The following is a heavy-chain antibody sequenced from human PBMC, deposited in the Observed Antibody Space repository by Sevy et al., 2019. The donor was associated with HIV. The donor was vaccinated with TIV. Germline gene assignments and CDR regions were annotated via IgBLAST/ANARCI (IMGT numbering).Heavy chain of an antibody. CDR3: VRDGGTVTTPGYFDY. J-gene: IGHJ4*02. D-gene: IGHD4-17*01. CDR1: GGSISSGAYS. CDR2: IFHTGST. Sequence: SETLSLTCTVSGGSISSGAYSWNWIRQPPGKGLEWIGYIFHTGSTYYNPSLKSRVTVSVDRSKNQFSLKMTSVTAADTAVYYCVRDGGTVTTPGYFDYWCQGTLVTVSS. V-gene: IGHV4-30-2*01.